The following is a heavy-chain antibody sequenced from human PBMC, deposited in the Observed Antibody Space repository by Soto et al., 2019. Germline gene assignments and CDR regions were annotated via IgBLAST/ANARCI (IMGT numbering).Heavy chain of an antibody. Sequence: SVKVSCKASGGTFSSYTISWVRQAPGQGLEWMGRIIPILGIANYAQKFQGRVTITADKSTSTAYMELSSLRSEDTAVYYCARAYRDSSGYFDYWGQGTLVTVSS. V-gene: IGHV1-69*02. CDR1: GGTFSSYT. D-gene: IGHD3-22*01. CDR2: IIPILGIA. J-gene: IGHJ4*02. CDR3: ARAYRDSSGYFDY.